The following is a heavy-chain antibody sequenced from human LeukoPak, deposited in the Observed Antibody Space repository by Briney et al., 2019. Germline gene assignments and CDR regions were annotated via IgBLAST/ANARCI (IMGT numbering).Heavy chain of an antibody. CDR3: VRLRRNSDRSGYYYYYNY. J-gene: IGHJ4*02. D-gene: IGHD3-22*01. CDR1: GFPFSIYE. CDR2: IGSSGTTI. Sequence: GGSLRLSCAVSGFPFSIYEMNWVRQAPGKGLEWVSNIGSSGTTIYYADSVKGRFTISRDNAKSSLYLQMNSLRAEDTALYYCVRLRRNSDRSGYYYYYNYWGQGILVTVSS. V-gene: IGHV3-48*03.